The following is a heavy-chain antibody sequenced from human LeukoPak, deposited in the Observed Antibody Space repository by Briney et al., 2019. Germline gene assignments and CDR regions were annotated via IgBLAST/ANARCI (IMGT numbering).Heavy chain of an antibody. J-gene: IGHJ4*02. CDR1: GGSISSSSYY. CDR2: IYYSGST. Sequence: SPSETLSLTCTVSGGSISSSSYYWGWIRQPPGKGLEWIGSIYYSGSTYYNPSLKSRVTISVDTSKNQFSLELSSVTAADTAVYYCASYGSGSYYNIDYWGQGTLVTVSS. V-gene: IGHV4-39*01. CDR3: ASYGSGSYYNIDY. D-gene: IGHD3-10*01.